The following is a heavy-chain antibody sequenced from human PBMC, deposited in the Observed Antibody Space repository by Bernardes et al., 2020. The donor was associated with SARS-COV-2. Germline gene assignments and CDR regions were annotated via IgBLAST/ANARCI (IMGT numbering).Heavy chain of an antibody. Sequence: ASMKVSCKASGYTFTSYGISWVRQAPGQGLEWMGWISAYNGNTNYAQKLQGRVTMTTDTSTSTAYMELRSLRSDDTAVYYCARAATRDYDFWSGYFKPRDPDAFDIWGQGTMVTVSS. CDR3: ARAATRDYDFWSGYFKPRDPDAFDI. CDR1: GYTFTSYG. CDR2: ISAYNGNT. J-gene: IGHJ3*02. D-gene: IGHD3-3*01. V-gene: IGHV1-18*01.